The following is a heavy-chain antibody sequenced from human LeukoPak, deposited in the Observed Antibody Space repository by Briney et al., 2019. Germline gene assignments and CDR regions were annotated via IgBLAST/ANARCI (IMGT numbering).Heavy chain of an antibody. J-gene: IGHJ6*03. CDR2: IIPIFGTA. D-gene: IGHD6-19*01. CDR1: GGTFSSYA. Sequence: SVKVSCKASGGTFSSYAISWVRQAPGQGLEWMGGIIPIFGTANYAQKFQGRVTITADKSTSTAYMELSSLRSEDTAVYYCARCVHEYSSGWYAESRYYYYYMDVWGKGTTVTVSS. V-gene: IGHV1-69*06. CDR3: ARCVHEYSSGWYAESRYYYYYMDV.